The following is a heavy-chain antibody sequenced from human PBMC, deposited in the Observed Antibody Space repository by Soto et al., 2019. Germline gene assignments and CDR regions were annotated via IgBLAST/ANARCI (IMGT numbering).Heavy chain of an antibody. CDR3: ASHRGNTYGDYFDY. Sequence: SETLSLTCAVSGGSISSGNWWSWVRQSPRKGLEWIGEISHSGNTNHNPSLKSRVTISIDKSKNQFSLKLTSVTAADTAVYYCASHRGNTYGDYFDYWGQGTLVTVSS. V-gene: IGHV4-4*02. CDR2: ISHSGNT. CDR1: GGSISSGNW. D-gene: IGHD5-18*01. J-gene: IGHJ4*02.